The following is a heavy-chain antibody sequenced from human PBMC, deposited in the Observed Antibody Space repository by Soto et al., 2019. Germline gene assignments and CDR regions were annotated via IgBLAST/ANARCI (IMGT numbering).Heavy chain of an antibody. CDR1: VFSLSTSGVG. J-gene: IGHJ5*02. CDR2: IYWDDDK. D-gene: IGHD1-26*01. Sequence: GSGPTLVNPTQTLTLTCTFSVFSLSTSGVGVGWIRQPPGKALEWLALIYWDDDKRYSPSLKSRLTITKDTSKNQVVLTMTNMDPVDTAVYYCAREEGLLNWFDPWGQGTLVTVSS. V-gene: IGHV2-5*02. CDR3: AREEGLLNWFDP.